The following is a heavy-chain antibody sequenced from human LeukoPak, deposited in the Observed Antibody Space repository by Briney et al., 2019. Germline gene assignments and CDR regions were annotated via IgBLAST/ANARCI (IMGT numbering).Heavy chain of an antibody. CDR1: GFTFSAYA. CDR2: ISGSGDST. J-gene: IGHJ4*02. CDR3: AKGTLQSCAGTRCYPFDY. D-gene: IGHD6-13*01. V-gene: IGHV3-23*01. Sequence: PGGSLRLSCAASGFTFSAYAMNWVRQAPGKGLEWVSAISGSGDSTYNADSVKGRFTIYRDNSKNTMYMQMNILRAEDTALYSCAKGTLQSCAGTRCYPFDYWGQGTLVNVSS.